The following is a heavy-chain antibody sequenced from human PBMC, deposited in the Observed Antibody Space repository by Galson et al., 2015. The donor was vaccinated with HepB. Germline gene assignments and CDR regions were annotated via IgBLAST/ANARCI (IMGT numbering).Heavy chain of an antibody. CDR3: ARGIAVAGTYWFDP. J-gene: IGHJ5*02. D-gene: IGHD6-19*01. V-gene: IGHV3-21*01. Sequence: SLRLSCAASGFTFSSYSMNWVRQAPGKGLEWVSSISSSSYIYYADSVKGRFTISRDNAKNSLYLQMNSLRAEDTAVYYCARGIAVAGTYWFDPWGQGTLVTVSS. CDR1: GFTFSSYS. CDR2: ISSSSYI.